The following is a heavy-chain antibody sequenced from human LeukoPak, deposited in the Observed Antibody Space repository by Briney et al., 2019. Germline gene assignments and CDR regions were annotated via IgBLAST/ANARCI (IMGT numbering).Heavy chain of an antibody. D-gene: IGHD3-16*02. CDR3: ARHGRCSGGSCYPIMITFGGVIAPMDV. Sequence: SETLSLTCTVSGGSISSYYWSWIRQPPGKGLEWIGYIYYSGSTNYNPSLKSRVTISVDTSKNQFSLKLSSVTAADTAVYYCARHGRCSGGSCYPIMITFGGVIAPMDVWGKGTTVTISS. CDR2: IYYSGST. J-gene: IGHJ6*03. CDR1: GGSISSYY. V-gene: IGHV4-59*01.